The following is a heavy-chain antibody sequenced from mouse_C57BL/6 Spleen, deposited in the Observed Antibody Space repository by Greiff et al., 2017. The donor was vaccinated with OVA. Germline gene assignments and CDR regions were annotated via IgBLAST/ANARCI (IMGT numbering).Heavy chain of an antibody. J-gene: IGHJ2*01. CDR3: AGEKGSYYLDY. V-gene: IGHV5-4*01. D-gene: IGHD1-1*02. CDR1: GFTFSSYA. CDR2: ISDGGSYT. Sequence: EVKRMESGGGLVKPGGSLKLSCAASGFTFSSYAMSWVRQTPEKRLEWVATISDGGSYTYYPDNVQGRFTISRDTAKNNLYLQMSHLKSEDTAMYYGAGEKGSYYLDYWGQGTTLTVSS.